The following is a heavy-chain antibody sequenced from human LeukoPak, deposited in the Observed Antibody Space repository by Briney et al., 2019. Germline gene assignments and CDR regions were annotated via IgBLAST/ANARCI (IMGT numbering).Heavy chain of an antibody. CDR3: AKRQGPDSGSYDYFDP. J-gene: IGHJ5*02. V-gene: IGHV4-4*09. D-gene: IGHD1-26*01. CDR2: IHSNGYT. Sequence: SETLSLTCTVSGGSISSYYWSWIRQPPGQGLEWLAYIHSNGYTNYNPSLKSRVTISVDTSKNQFSLKVTSVTAADSAVYYCAKRQGPDSGSYDYFDPWGQGTLVIVSS. CDR1: GGSISSYY.